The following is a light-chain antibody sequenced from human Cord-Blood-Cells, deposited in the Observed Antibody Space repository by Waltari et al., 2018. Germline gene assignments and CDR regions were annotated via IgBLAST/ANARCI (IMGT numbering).Light chain of an antibody. V-gene: IGLV2-14*01. Sequence: QSALTQPASVSGSPGQSITTSCAGTSRDVGGYNYVSWYQQHPGTAPKLMIYEVSNRPSGVSNRFSGSKSGNTASLTISGLQAEDEADYYCSSYTSSSTWVFGGGTKLTVL. J-gene: IGLJ3*02. CDR2: EVS. CDR3: SSYTSSSTWV. CDR1: SRDVGGYNY.